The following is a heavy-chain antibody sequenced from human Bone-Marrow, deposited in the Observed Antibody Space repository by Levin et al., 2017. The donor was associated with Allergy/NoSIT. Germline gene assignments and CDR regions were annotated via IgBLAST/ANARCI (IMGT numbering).Heavy chain of an antibody. CDR1: GFSFGDYA. CDR3: TRGWRVAPALYGLDV. Sequence: GGSLRLSCTVSGFSFGDYAMSWVRQAPGKGLEWVGFIRSKAYGGTTEYAASVKGRFTLSRDDSKSVAYLQMDSLKTEDTAIYFCTRGWRVAPALYGLDVWGQGTTVTVS. CDR2: IRSKAYGGTT. J-gene: IGHJ6*02. D-gene: IGHD2-2*01. V-gene: IGHV3-49*04.